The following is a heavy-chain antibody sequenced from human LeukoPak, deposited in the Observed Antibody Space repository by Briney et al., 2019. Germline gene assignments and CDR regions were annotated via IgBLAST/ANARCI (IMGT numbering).Heavy chain of an antibody. V-gene: IGHV4-59*08. J-gene: IGHJ5*02. CDR3: ARYYPWFDP. CDR1: GGSISSYY. Sequence: PSETLSLTCTVSGGSISSYYWTWIRQPPGKGLEWIGYIYYSGSTNYNPSLKSRVTISVDTSKNQFSLKLSSVTAADTAVYYCARYYPWFDPWGQGTLVTVSS. D-gene: IGHD3-10*01. CDR2: IYYSGST.